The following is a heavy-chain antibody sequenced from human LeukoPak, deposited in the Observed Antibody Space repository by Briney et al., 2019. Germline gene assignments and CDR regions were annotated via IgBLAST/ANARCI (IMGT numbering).Heavy chain of an antibody. CDR1: GYTFTSYG. CDR2: ISAYNGNT. J-gene: IGHJ4*02. D-gene: IGHD2-2*01. CDR3: ARGFRGWSSTSSETIYYFDY. V-gene: IGHV1-18*01. Sequence: ASVKVSCKASGYTFTSYGISWVRQAPGQGLEWMGWISAYNGNTNYAQKLQGRVTMTTDTSTSTAYMELRSLRSDDTAVYYCARGFRGWSSTSSETIYYFDYWGQGTLVTVSS.